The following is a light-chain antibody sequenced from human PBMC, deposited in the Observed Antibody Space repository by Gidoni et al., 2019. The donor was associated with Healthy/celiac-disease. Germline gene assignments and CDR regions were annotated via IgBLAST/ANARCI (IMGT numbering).Light chain of an antibody. CDR2: RNN. J-gene: IGLJ2*01. Sequence: QSVLTQPPSVSGTPGQRVTISCSGSSSNIGSNYVYWYQQLPGTAPKLLIYRNNQRPSGVPDRFSGSKSGTSASLAISGLRSEDEADYYCAAWDDSLGGPVFGGGTKLTVL. V-gene: IGLV1-47*01. CDR3: AAWDDSLGGPV. CDR1: SSNIGSNY.